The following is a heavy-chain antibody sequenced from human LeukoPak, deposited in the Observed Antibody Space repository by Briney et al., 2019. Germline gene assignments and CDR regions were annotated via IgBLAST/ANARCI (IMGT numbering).Heavy chain of an antibody. Sequence: GRSLRLSCAASGFTFSSYAMHWVRQAPGKGLEWVAVISYDGSNKYYADSVKGRFTISRDNSKNTLYLQMNSLRAEDTAVYYCARADSRGYYYYGMDVWGQGTTVTVSS. CDR1: GFTFSSYA. CDR3: ARADSRGYYYYGMDV. CDR2: ISYDGSNK. D-gene: IGHD4-11*01. J-gene: IGHJ6*02. V-gene: IGHV3-30-3*01.